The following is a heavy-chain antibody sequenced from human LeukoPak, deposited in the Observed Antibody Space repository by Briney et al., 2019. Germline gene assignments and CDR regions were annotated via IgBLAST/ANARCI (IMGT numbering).Heavy chain of an antibody. CDR3: AKVYYYDSSGYYSDY. CDR2: INPNSGGT. Sequence: AXGXGXEWMGWINPNSGGTNYAQKFQGRVTMTRDTSISTAYMELSRLRSDDTAVYYCAKVYYYDSSGYYSDYWGQGTLVTVSS. V-gene: IGHV1-2*02. J-gene: IGHJ4*02. D-gene: IGHD3-22*01.